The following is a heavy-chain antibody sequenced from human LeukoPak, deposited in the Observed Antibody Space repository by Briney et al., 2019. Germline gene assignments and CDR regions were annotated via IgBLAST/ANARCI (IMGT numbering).Heavy chain of an antibody. CDR1: GFTFSSYE. J-gene: IGHJ5*02. CDR3: ARDLPNYDILTGYRWFDP. D-gene: IGHD3-9*01. V-gene: IGHV3-48*03. CDR2: ISSSGSTI. Sequence: QPGGSLRLSCAASGFTFSSYEMNWVRQAPGKGLEWVSYISSSGSTIYYADSVKGRFTISRDNAKNSLYLQMNSLRAEDTAVYYCARDLPNYDILTGYRWFDPWGQGTLVTVSS.